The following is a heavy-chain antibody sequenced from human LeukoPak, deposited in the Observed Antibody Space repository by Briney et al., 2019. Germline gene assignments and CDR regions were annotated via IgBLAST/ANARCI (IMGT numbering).Heavy chain of an antibody. D-gene: IGHD1-14*01. V-gene: IGHV1-18*01. CDR2: ISPFNGNT. Sequence: GASVKVSCKASGYTFTSHGFSWVRQAPGQGLEWMGWISPFNGNTNYAEEFRARVTMTTDASTSTVAMELRSLRYDDTGIYYCARGSLGWGSEPEYFDYWGQGTLVTVSS. CDR3: ARGSLGWGSEPEYFDY. J-gene: IGHJ4*01. CDR1: GYTFTSHG.